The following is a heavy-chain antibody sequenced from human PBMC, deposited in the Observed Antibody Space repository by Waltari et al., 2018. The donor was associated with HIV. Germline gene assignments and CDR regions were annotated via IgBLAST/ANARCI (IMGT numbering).Heavy chain of an antibody. V-gene: IGHV3-13*01. D-gene: IGHD3-10*01. J-gene: IGHJ6*02. CDR3: ARDRGLYGMDV. Sequence: EVQLVESGGGLVQPGGSLGLSCAASGFTFSSYDMHWVRQATGKGLEWVSAIGTAGDTYYPGSVKGRFTISRENAKNSLYLQMNSLRAGDTAVYYCARDRGLYGMDVWGQGTTVTVSS. CDR2: IGTAGDT. CDR1: GFTFSSYD.